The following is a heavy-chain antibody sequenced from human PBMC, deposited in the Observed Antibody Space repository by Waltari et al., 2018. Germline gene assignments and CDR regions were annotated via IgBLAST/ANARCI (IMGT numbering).Heavy chain of an antibody. D-gene: IGHD2-2*01. J-gene: IGHJ5*02. V-gene: IGHV4-34*01. Sequence: QVQLQQWGAGLLKPSETLSLTCAVYGGSFSGYYWSWIRQPPGKGLEWIGEINHSGSTNYNPSLKSRGTISVETSKNQFSLKLSSVTAADTAVYYCARVGISVVVPAAFNWFDPWGQGTLVTVSS. CDR2: INHSGST. CDR3: ARVGISVVVPAAFNWFDP. CDR1: GGSFSGYY.